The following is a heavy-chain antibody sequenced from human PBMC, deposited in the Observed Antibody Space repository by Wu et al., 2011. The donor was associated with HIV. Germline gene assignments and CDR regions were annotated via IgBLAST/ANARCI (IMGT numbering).Heavy chain of an antibody. V-gene: IGHV1-18*01. CDR3: ARRPGVAVVEDYYGMDV. CDR1: GYTFTSYG. D-gene: IGHD6-19*01. Sequence: VQSGAEVKKPGASVKVSCKASGYTFTSYGISWVREAPGQGLEWMAWISAYNGKTKSAQKFQGRVTLTTDTSTSTAYMELRSLKSDDTAVYYCARRPGVAVVEDYYGMDVWGQGTTVTVSS. CDR2: ISAYNGKT. J-gene: IGHJ6*02.